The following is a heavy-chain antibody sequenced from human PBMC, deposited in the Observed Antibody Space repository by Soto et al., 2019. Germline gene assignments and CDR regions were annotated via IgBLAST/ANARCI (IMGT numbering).Heavy chain of an antibody. D-gene: IGHD2-2*02. CDR2: ISYDGSNK. CDR1: GFTFSSYA. Sequence: QVQLVESGGGVVQPGRSLRLSCAASGFTFSSYAMHWVRQAPGKGLEWVAVISYDGSNKYYADSVKGRFTISRDNSKNTLYLQMTSLRAEATAVYYCARADIVVVPASIFDYWGQGTLVTVSS. CDR3: ARADIVVVPASIFDY. V-gene: IGHV3-30-3*01. J-gene: IGHJ4*02.